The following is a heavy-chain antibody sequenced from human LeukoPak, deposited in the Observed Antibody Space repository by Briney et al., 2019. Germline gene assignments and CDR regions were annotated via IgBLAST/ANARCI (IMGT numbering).Heavy chain of an antibody. Sequence: SETLSLTCAVYGGSFSGYYWSWIRQPPGKGLEWIGEINHSGSTSYNPSLKSRVTISVDTSKNQFSLKLSSVTAADTAVCYCARVGAGLLWFGDRDYWGQGTLVTVSS. CDR1: GGSFSGYY. CDR3: ARVGAGLLWFGDRDY. CDR2: INHSGST. J-gene: IGHJ4*02. D-gene: IGHD3-10*01. V-gene: IGHV4-34*01.